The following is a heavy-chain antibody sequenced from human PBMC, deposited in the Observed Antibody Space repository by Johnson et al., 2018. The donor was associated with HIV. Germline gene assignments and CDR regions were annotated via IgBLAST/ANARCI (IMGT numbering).Heavy chain of an antibody. CDR3: ARVDYDRSGQGGVLDI. CDR1: GFTFSSYD. CDR2: INWNGGST. V-gene: IGHV3-20*04. J-gene: IGHJ3*02. D-gene: IGHD3-22*01. Sequence: VQLVESGGGVVQPGGSLRLSCAASGFTFSSYDMHWVRQVPGKGLEWVSGINWNGGSTGYADSVKGRFTISRDNAKNSLYLQMNSLRAEDTALYYCARVDYDRSGQGGVLDIWGQGTMVTVSS.